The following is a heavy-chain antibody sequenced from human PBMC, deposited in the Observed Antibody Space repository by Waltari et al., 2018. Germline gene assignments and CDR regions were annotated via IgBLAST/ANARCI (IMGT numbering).Heavy chain of an antibody. V-gene: IGHV1-69*09. D-gene: IGHD2-2*01. CDR1: GGTSSSHA. CDR3: ARDLFRGDIVVVPAAPLAYFQH. J-gene: IGHJ1*01. CDR2: IIPSLGIA. Sequence: QVQLVQSGAEVKKPGSSVKVSCKPSGGTSSSHAISWVRQAPGQGLCRMGRIIPSLGIANYAQKFQGRVTITADKSTSTAYMELSSLRSEDTAVYYCARDLFRGDIVVVPAAPLAYFQHWGQGTLVTVSS.